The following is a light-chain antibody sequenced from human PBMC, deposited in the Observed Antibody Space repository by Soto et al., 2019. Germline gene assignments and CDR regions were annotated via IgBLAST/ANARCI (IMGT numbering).Light chain of an antibody. Sequence: EIVLTQSPGTLSLSQGARATLSCRASQSVSSGYLAWYQQKPGQAPRLLIYGASSRATGIPDRFSGSGSGTDFTLTITRLEPEDFALYHCQQYGSSPQTFGQGTKVDIK. CDR3: QQYGSSPQT. V-gene: IGKV3-20*01. CDR1: QSVSSGY. CDR2: GAS. J-gene: IGKJ1*01.